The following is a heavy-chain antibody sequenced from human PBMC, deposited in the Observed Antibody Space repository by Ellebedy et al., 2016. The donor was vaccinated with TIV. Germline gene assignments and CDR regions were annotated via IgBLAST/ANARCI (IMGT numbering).Heavy chain of an antibody. CDR1: GFTFSSYA. CDR3: ARPQNRFGYLYWFDF. J-gene: IGHJ4*02. Sequence: GESLKISCTASGFTFSSYALHWVRQAPGKGLEWVAVMSNDGNTEYYADSGKGRFTISRDNFKGKRYLQMTSLRAEDSAMYYCARPQNRFGYLYWFDFWGQGTLVTVSS. D-gene: IGHD3-10*01. CDR2: MSNDGNTE. V-gene: IGHV3-30*04.